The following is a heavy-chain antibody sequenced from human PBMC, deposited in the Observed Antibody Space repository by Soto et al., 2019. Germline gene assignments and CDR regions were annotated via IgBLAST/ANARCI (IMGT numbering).Heavy chain of an antibody. D-gene: IGHD2-21*02. CDR2: INPSGGST. CDR3: ARVKSGGDSVGNAFDI. J-gene: IGHJ3*02. Sequence: ASVKVSCKASGYTFTTYYMHWVRQAPGQGLEWMGIINPSGGSTSYAQKFQGRVTMTRDRSTTTVYMELSSLRSEDTAVYYCARVKSGGDSVGNAFDIWGQGTMVT. CDR1: GYTFTTYY. V-gene: IGHV1-46*01.